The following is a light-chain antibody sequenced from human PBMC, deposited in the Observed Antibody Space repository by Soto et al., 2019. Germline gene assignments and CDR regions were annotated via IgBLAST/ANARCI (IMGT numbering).Light chain of an antibody. CDR1: QSIDSW. V-gene: IGKV1-5*01. Sequence: DIQMTQSPSTLSASVGDRVTIACRASQSIDSWLAWYQQKPGKAPKFLIYDASDLESGAPSRFSGSGSGTEFTLTISSLQPDDFATYYGKQYRGKPLTFARGTKVEIK. CDR2: DAS. CDR3: KQYRGKPLT. J-gene: IGKJ2*01.